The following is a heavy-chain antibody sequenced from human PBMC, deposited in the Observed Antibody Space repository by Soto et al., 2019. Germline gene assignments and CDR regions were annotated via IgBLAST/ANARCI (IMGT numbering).Heavy chain of an antibody. V-gene: IGHV4-34*01. Sequence: SETLSLTCAVYGGSFSGYYWSWIRQPPGKGLEWIGEINHSGSTNYNPSLKSRVTISVDTSKNQFSLKLSSVTAADTAVYYCARGSRIHNFDYWGQGTLVTVSS. CDR1: GGSFSGYY. D-gene: IGHD5-18*01. CDR2: INHSGST. CDR3: ARGSRIHNFDY. J-gene: IGHJ4*02.